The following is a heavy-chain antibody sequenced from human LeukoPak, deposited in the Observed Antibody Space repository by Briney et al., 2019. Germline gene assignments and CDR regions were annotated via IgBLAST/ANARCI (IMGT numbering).Heavy chain of an antibody. CDR3: ARGDYYHYYYMDV. CDR1: GGSISSYY. CDR2: IYSSGST. V-gene: IGHV4-4*07. Sequence: PSETLSLTCSVAGGSISSYYWTWIRQPPGRRLEWIGRIYSSGSTNYNPSLKSRVTMSVDTSRDQFSLKLSSVNATDTAVYYCARGDYYHYYYMDVWGKGTTVTVSS. J-gene: IGHJ6*03.